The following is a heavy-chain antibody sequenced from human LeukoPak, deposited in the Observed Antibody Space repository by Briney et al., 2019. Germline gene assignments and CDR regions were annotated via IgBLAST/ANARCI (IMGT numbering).Heavy chain of an antibody. CDR2: IYYSGST. Sequence: SETLSLTCTVSGGSISSSSYYWGWIRQPPGKGLEWIGSIYYSGSTYYNPSLKSRVTISVDTSKNQFSLRLSSVTAADTAVYFCARQEGNYYDRYFDLWGRGTLVTVSS. V-gene: IGHV4-39*01. J-gene: IGHJ2*01. CDR1: GGSISSSSYY. D-gene: IGHD3-22*01. CDR3: ARQEGNYYDRYFDL.